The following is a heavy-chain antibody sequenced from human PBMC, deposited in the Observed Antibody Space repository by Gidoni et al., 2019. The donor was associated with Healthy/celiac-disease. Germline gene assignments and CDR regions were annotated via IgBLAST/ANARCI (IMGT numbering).Heavy chain of an antibody. CDR2: IYYSGST. CDR3: ARERRDSSGYYYVLHYFDY. J-gene: IGHJ4*02. V-gene: IGHV4-59*01. Sequence: QVQLQESGPGLVKPPETLSLTCPVSGGSISSYYWSWIRQPPGKGLEWIGYIYYSGSTNYNPSLKSRVTISVDTSKNQFSLKLSSVTAADTAVYYCARERRDSSGYYYVLHYFDYWGQGTLVTVSS. D-gene: IGHD3-22*01. CDR1: GGSISSYY.